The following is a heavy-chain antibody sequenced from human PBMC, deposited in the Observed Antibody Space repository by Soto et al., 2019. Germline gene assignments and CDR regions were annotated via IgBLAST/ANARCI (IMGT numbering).Heavy chain of an antibody. CDR2: ISAYNGNT. J-gene: IGHJ5*02. D-gene: IGHD6-19*01. V-gene: IGHV1-18*01. Sequence: RSLYHSPEKGLKWMGWISAYNGNTNYAQKLQGRVTMTTDTSTSTAYMELRSLRSDDTAVYYCARDLVRYISGCGNLFDPWVQGTLDTVTS. CDR3: ARDLVRYISGCGNLFDP.